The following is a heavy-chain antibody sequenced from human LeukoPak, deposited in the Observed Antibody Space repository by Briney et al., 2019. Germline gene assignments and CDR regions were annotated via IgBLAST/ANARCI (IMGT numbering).Heavy chain of an antibody. Sequence: PSETLSLTCTVSGGSISSSSYYWGWIRQPPGKGLEWIESIYHSGSTYYNPSLKSRVTISVDTSKNQFSLKLSSVTAADTAVYYCARLSRYSSSWPFWGQGTLVTVSP. D-gene: IGHD6-13*01. V-gene: IGHV4-39*01. CDR2: IYHSGST. CDR3: ARLSRYSSSWPF. J-gene: IGHJ4*02. CDR1: GGSISSSSYY.